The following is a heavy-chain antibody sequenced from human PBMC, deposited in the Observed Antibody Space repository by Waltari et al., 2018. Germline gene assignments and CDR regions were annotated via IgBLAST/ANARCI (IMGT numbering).Heavy chain of an antibody. CDR2: ILPDDSDT. CDR1: VYTFSTYW. D-gene: IGHD2-2*01. Sequence: EVQLVQSGAEVKKPGESLKISFKGSVYTFSTYWIGWVRQLPGKGLEWMGIILPDDSDTRYSPAFKGQVTISAAKSISTAYLQWSSLKASDTAIYYCARSRASHDGFDIWGQGTMLSVSS. V-gene: IGHV5-51*01. J-gene: IGHJ3*02. CDR3: ARSRASHDGFDI.